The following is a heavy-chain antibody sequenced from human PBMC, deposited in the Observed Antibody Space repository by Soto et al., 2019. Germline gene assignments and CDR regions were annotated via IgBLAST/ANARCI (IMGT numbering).Heavy chain of an antibody. D-gene: IGHD2-21*01. V-gene: IGHV1-69*01. CDR2: IIPFFNTP. CDR1: ADTFSSYA. J-gene: IGHJ4*02. CDR3: AAESAYGGNPLAFLY. Sequence: QVQLVQAGGEAKRPGSSVRVSCKASADTFSSYAISWVRQAPGQGLDWMGGIIPFFNTPNYAQKFQGRVTITADESTSTAYMDLSSLRSEDTAMYYCAAESAYGGNPLAFLYWGQGTLVTVSS.